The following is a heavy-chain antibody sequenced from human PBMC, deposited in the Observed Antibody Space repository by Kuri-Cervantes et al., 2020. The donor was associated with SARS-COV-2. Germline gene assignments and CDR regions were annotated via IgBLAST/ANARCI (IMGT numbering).Heavy chain of an antibody. CDR1: GGSVSSGSYY. V-gene: IGHV4-61*01. D-gene: IGHD2-2*01. Sequence: SETLSLTCTVSGGSVSSGSYYWSWIRQPPGKGLEWIGYVYYTGSTNYNPSLKSRVTISVDRSKNQFSLKLSSVTAADTAVYYCARDLRSDVVVLPAAYAASNWFDPWGQGTLVTVSS. J-gene: IGHJ5*02. CDR3: ARDLRSDVVVLPAAYAASNWFDP. CDR2: VYYTGST.